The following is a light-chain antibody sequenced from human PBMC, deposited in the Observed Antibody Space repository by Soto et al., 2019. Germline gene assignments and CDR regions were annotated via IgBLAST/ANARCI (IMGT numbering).Light chain of an antibody. Sequence: QAVVTQSPSASGTPGQRVTISCYGSSSNIGSYPVYWYQQLPGTAPKLLINSDDQRPSGVPDRFSASKSGTSASLAISGLRSDDEADYYCAAWDASRSGHVVGAGTKLTVL. V-gene: IGLV1-47*02. CDR1: SSNIGSYP. CDR3: AAWDASRSGHV. J-gene: IGLJ1*01. CDR2: SDD.